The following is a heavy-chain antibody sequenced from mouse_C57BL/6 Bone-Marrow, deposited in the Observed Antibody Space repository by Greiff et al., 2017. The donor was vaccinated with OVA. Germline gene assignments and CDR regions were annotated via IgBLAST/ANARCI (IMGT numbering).Heavy chain of an antibody. CDR1: GFNIKDDY. V-gene: IGHV14-4*01. J-gene: IGHJ2*01. Sequence: EVQLQQSGAELVRPGASVKLSCPASGFNIKDDYMHWVKERPEQGLEWIGWIDPENGDTEYASKFQGKATITADTSFKTVYLHLSSLTSEDTAVYYRTTYRYWGQGTTLTVSS. CDR3: TTYRY. CDR2: IDPENGDT.